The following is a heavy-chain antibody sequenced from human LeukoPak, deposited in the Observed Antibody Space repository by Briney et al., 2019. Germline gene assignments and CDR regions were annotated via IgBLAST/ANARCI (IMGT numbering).Heavy chain of an antibody. CDR2: IYHSGST. J-gene: IGHJ5*02. CDR1: GYSISSGYY. V-gene: IGHV4-38-2*02. D-gene: IGHD6-13*01. Sequence: SETLSLTCAVSGYSISSGYYWGWIRQPPGKGLEWIGSIYHSGSTYYNPSLKSRVTISVDTSKNQFSLKLSSVTAADTAVYYCARDSAAAALQEYNWLDPWGQGTLVTVSS. CDR3: ARDSAAAALQEYNWLDP.